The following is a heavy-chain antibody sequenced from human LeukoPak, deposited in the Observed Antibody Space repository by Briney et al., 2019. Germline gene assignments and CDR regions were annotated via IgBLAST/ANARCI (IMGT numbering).Heavy chain of an antibody. J-gene: IGHJ4*02. CDR3: ARDGLWMATFSFDY. D-gene: IGHD5-24*01. Sequence: GGSLRLSCAASGFTFSSYAMRWVRQAPGKGLEWVAVISYDGSNKYYADSVKGRFTISRDNSKNTLYLQMNSLRAEDTAVYYCARDGLWMATFSFDYWGQGTLVTVSS. CDR2: ISYDGSNK. V-gene: IGHV3-30*04. CDR1: GFTFSSYA.